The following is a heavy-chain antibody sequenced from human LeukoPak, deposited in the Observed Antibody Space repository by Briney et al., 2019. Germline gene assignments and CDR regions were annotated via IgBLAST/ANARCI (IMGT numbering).Heavy chain of an antibody. CDR3: ASGRSYYFDY. J-gene: IGHJ4*02. Sequence: PSETLSLTCTVSGGSISIYYWSWIRQPPGKGLEWIGYIYYSGSTNYNPSLKSRVTISVDTSKNQFSLKLSSVTAADTAVYYCASGRSYYFDYWGQGTLVTVSS. CDR2: IYYSGST. CDR1: GGSISIYY. V-gene: IGHV4-59*08. D-gene: IGHD1-26*01.